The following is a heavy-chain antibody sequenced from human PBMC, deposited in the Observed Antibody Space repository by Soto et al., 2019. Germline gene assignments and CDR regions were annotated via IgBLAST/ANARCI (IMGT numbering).Heavy chain of an antibody. Sequence: GASVKVSCKASGYTFTSYYMHWVRQAPGQGLEWMGIINPSGGSTSYAQKFQGRVTMTRDTSTSTVYMELSSLRSEDTAMYYCARVSYSTVTTEGSLDPWGQGTLVTVSS. J-gene: IGHJ5*02. CDR2: INPSGGST. CDR1: GYTFTSYY. CDR3: ARVSYSTVTTEGSLDP. D-gene: IGHD4-17*01. V-gene: IGHV1-46*03.